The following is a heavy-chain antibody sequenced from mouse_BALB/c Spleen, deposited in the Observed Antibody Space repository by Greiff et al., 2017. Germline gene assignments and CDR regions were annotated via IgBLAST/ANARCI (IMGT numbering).Heavy chain of an antibody. CDR2: IYPSDSYT. J-gene: IGHJ4*01. D-gene: IGHD2-14*01. Sequence: QVQLKQPGAELVRPGASVKLSCKASGYTFTSYWINWVKQRPGQGLEWIGNIYPSDSYTNYNQKFKDKATLTVDKSSSTAYMQLSSPTSEDSAVYYCTRGRSTIGAMDYWGQGTSVTVSS. CDR3: TRGRSTIGAMDY. V-gene: IGHV1-69*02. CDR1: GYTFTSYW.